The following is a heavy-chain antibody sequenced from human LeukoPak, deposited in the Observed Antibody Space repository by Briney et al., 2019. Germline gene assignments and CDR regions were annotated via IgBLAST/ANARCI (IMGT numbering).Heavy chain of an antibody. V-gene: IGHV3-30*02. CDR1: GFTFSHYG. J-gene: IGHJ4*02. D-gene: IGHD6-19*01. CDR3: AKDVSTGWSFDY. Sequence: GGSLRLSCAASGFTFSHYGMHWVRQAPGKGLEWVTFTSYHGNDQYYADSVQGRFIISRDNSKNTLYLQINSLTIEDTAVYYCAKDVSTGWSFDYWGQGALVTVSS. CDR2: TSYHGNDQ.